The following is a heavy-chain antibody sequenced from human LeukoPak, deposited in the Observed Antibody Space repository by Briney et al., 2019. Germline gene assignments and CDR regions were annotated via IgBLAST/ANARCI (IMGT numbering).Heavy chain of an antibody. CDR1: GFNFNCFA. CDR2: IGDSGSGG. D-gene: IGHD4-23*01. CDR3: SRIKYGGNSGYHFDY. J-gene: IGHJ4*02. V-gene: IGHV3-23*01. Sequence: AGGSLRLSCSASGFNFNCFAMSWIRQAPGKLLEWVSTIGDSGSGGSYADSVRGRFTISRDNSKNMVYLQMHSLRVDDSAVYYCSRIKYGGNSGYHFDYWGQGTLVTVSS.